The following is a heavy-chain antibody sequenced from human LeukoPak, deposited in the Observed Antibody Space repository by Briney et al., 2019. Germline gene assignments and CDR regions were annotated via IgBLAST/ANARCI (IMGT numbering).Heavy chain of an antibody. Sequence: GGSLRLSCAASGFTFSSYSMNWVRQAPGKGLEWVSSISSSSSYIYYADSVKGRFTISRDNAKNSLYLQMNSLRAEDTAVYYCANIRYDSSGYYYEWGQGTLVTVSS. CDR1: GFTFSSYS. D-gene: IGHD3-22*01. CDR2: ISSSSSYI. J-gene: IGHJ4*02. CDR3: ANIRYDSSGYYYE. V-gene: IGHV3-21*01.